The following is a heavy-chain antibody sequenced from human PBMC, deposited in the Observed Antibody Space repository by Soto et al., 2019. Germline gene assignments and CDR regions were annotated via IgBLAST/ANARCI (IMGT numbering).Heavy chain of an antibody. CDR1: GYSITSGHY. CDR2: IYHSGSP. Sequence: KTSETLSLTCAVSGYSITSGHYWGWIRQSPGKGLEWIGNIYHSGSPYYNPSLRSRVTISVDTSKNQFSLQLGSATAADTAVYYCARTGDGEDFAHWGQGTLVTVPS. CDR3: ARTGDGEDFAH. V-gene: IGHV4-38-2*01. D-gene: IGHD7-27*01. J-gene: IGHJ4*02.